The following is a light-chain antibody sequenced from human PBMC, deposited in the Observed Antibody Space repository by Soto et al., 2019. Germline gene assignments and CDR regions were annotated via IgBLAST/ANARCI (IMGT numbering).Light chain of an antibody. CDR1: QDIRSY. V-gene: IGKV1-39*01. CDR2: ATS. CDR3: QQGYTSRWT. Sequence: QKNPPPSSPFPSLGDKRTITFRAGQDIRSYLNWYQQKPGKAPQLLIYATSFLQIGVPSRFSASGSGTDFSLVITDLQLEDSATYYCQQGYTSRWTSGQGTKVDIK. J-gene: IGKJ1*01.